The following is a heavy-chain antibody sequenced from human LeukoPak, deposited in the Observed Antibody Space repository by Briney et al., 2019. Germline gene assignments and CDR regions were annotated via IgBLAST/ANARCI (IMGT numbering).Heavy chain of an antibody. CDR3: ARSRPDYGDYLYYYGMDV. CDR2: IIPIFGTA. CDR1: GGTFSSYA. Sequence: SVKVSCKASGGTFSSYAISWVRQAPGQGLEWMGGIIPIFGTANYAQKFQGRVTITADESTSTAYMELSSLRSEDAAVYYCARSRPDYGDYLYYYGMDVWGQGTTVTVSS. J-gene: IGHJ6*02. D-gene: IGHD4-17*01. V-gene: IGHV1-69*13.